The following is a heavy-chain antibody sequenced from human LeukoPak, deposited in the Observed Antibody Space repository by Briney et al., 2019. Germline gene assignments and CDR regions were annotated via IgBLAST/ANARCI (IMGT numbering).Heavy chain of an antibody. V-gene: IGHV3-30*18. D-gene: IGHD1-1*01. CDR3: AKAETMTQRGYFDY. Sequence: PRGSLRLSCAASGFIFSNYGMHWVRQAPGKRLEWVAVVSYDGSNKYYADSVKGRFTISRDNSKNTLSLQMSSLRAEDTAVYYCAKAETMTQRGYFDYWGQGTLVTVSS. CDR2: VSYDGSNK. J-gene: IGHJ4*02. CDR1: GFIFSNYG.